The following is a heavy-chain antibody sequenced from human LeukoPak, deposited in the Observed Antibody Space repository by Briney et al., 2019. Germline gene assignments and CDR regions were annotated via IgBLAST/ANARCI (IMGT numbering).Heavy chain of an antibody. Sequence: PSETLSLTCTVSGDSVSSGNYYLSWIRQPPGKGLDWITYMSPSGTTKYNPSLKSRVTISVDTSKNQFSLKLSSVTAADTAVYYCARGLSIPEWWELLRGYYYYGMDVWGQGTTVTVSS. CDR3: ARGLSIPEWWELLRGYYYYGMDV. V-gene: IGHV4-61*01. CDR2: MSPSGTT. J-gene: IGHJ6*02. CDR1: GDSVSSGNYY. D-gene: IGHD1-26*01.